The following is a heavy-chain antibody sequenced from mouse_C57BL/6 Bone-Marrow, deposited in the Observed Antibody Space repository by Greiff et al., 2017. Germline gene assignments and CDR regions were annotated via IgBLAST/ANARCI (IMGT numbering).Heavy chain of an antibody. CDR1: GFTFSSYG. J-gene: IGHJ2*01. V-gene: IGHV5-6*01. D-gene: IGHD2-3*01. CDR2: ISSGGSYT. Sequence: EVQVVESGGDLVKPGGSLKLSCAASGFTFSSYGMSWVRQTPDKRLEWVATISSGGSYTYYPDSVKGRFTISRDNAKNTLYLQMSSLKSEDTAMYYCARQLDGCFDDWGQGTTLTVSS. CDR3: ARQLDGCFDD.